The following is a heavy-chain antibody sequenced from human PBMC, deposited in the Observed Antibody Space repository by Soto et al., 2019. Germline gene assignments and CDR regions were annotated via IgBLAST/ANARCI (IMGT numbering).Heavy chain of an antibody. CDR3: AKSRRTREPGFYYYYYGMDV. V-gene: IGHV1-46*01. J-gene: IGHJ6*02. CDR2: INPSGGST. D-gene: IGHD1-26*01. Sequence: ASVKVSCKASGYTFTSYYMHWVRQAPGQGLEWMGIINPSGGSTSYAQKFQGRVTMTRDTSTSTVYMELSSLRSEDTAVYYCAKSRRTREPGFYYYYYGMDVWGQGTTVTVSS. CDR1: GYTFTSYY.